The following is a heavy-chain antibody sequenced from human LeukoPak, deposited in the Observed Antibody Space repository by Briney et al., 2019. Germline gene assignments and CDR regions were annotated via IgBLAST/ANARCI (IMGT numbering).Heavy chain of an antibody. Sequence: GGSLRLSCAASGFTFSNYAMNWVRQAPGKGLEWVSVISGSDGSTYYADCVKGRVTISRDNSKNTLYLQMNSLRAEDTAVYYCAKSKVVAATMGRFDYWGQGTLVTVSS. J-gene: IGHJ4*02. D-gene: IGHD2-15*01. CDR3: AKSKVVAATMGRFDY. V-gene: IGHV3-23*01. CDR1: GFTFSNYA. CDR2: ISGSDGST.